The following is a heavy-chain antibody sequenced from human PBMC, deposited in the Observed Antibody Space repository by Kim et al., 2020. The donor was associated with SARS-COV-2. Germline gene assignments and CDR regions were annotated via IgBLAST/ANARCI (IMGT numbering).Heavy chain of an antibody. D-gene: IGHD2-15*01. V-gene: IGHV1-3*01. CDR1: GHTFTRDS. CDR2: IDCGNGNT. J-gene: IGHJ4*02. Sequence: SVKVSCKTSGHTFTRDSIHWVRQAPGQGLEWMGGIDCGNGNTIYSQKFQGRVTFTTDTSASTAYMELSSLRSEDSTVYYCLGGYYFDYWGQGTLVTVSS. CDR3: LGGYYFDY.